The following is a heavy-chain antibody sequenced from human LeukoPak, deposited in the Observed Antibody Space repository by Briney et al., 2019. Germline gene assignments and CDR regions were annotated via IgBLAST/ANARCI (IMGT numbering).Heavy chain of an antibody. CDR2: IFYSGTT. Sequence: SQTLSLTCTVSGGSIASDNYFWSWIRQHPEKGLEWVGYIFYSGTTYYNPSLKSRVTISVDTSKNQFSLKLNSVIAADTAVYYCAREVNEPASADAFDIWGQGTMVTVSS. CDR1: GGSIASDNYF. V-gene: IGHV4-31*03. J-gene: IGHJ3*02. D-gene: IGHD2-2*01. CDR3: AREVNEPASADAFDI.